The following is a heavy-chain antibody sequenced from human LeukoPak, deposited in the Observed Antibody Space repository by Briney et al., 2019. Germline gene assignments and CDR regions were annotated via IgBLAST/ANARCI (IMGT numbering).Heavy chain of an antibody. Sequence: GGSLRLSCAASGFAFSSYSMNWVRQAPGKGLEWVSSISSSSSSYIYYADSVKGRFTISRDNAKNSLYLQMNSLRAEDTAVYYCARIGWYDILTDWFDPWGQGTLVTVSS. D-gene: IGHD3-9*01. J-gene: IGHJ5*02. V-gene: IGHV3-21*01. CDR1: GFAFSSYS. CDR2: ISSSSSSYI. CDR3: ARIGWYDILTDWFDP.